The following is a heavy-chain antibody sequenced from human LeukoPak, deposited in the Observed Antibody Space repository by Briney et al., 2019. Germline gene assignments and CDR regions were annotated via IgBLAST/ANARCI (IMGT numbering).Heavy chain of an antibody. Sequence: HPGGSLRLSCAASGFTFSSYWMHWVRQAPGKGLVWVSRINTDGSSTSYADSVKGRFTISRDNAKNTLYLQMNSLRAEDTAVYYCARTSTARQSFDYWGQGTLVTVSS. J-gene: IGHJ4*02. CDR3: ARTSTARQSFDY. D-gene: IGHD5-18*01. CDR2: INTDGSST. V-gene: IGHV3-74*01. CDR1: GFTFSSYW.